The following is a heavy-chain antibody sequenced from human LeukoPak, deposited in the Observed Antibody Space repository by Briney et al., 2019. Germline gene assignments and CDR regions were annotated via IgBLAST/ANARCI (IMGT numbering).Heavy chain of an antibody. CDR2: IIPIFGTA. J-gene: IGHJ4*02. V-gene: IGHV1-69*13. Sequence: GASVKVSCKASGGTFSSYAISWVRQAPGQGLEWMGGIIPIFGTANYAQKFQGRVTITADESTSTAYMELSSLRSEDTAVYYCARDFTGYSSSWPAPSDYWGQGTLVTVSS. D-gene: IGHD6-13*01. CDR1: GGTFSSYA. CDR3: ARDFTGYSSSWPAPSDY.